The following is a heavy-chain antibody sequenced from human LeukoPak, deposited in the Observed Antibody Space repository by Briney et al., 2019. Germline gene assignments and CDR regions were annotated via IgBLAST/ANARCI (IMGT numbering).Heavy chain of an antibody. CDR2: ITPFDGKT. D-gene: IGHD3-9*01. V-gene: IGHV1-45*02. CDR1: GYTFTGFY. J-gene: IGHJ3*02. Sequence: SVKVSCKTSGYTFTGFYLHWVRQAPGQALEWMGWITPFDGKTDYAQKFQGRVTISRDRSMTTAYMELSTLRSEDTAMYFCAHNGDNTGYYFAFDIWGRGTMVTVSS. CDR3: AHNGDNTGYYFAFDI.